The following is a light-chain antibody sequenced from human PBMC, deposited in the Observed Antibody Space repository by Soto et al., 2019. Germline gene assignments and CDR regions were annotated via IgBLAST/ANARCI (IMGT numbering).Light chain of an antibody. J-gene: IGKJ1*01. Sequence: EIVMTQSPATLSVSLGERATLSCRASQSVGNNLAWYQQKPGQAPRLLIFSASTRATGIPARFSGSGSGTDFTPTISSLQSEDFAVYYCQQYNDWPLTFGQGTKVDIK. CDR2: SAS. CDR3: QQYNDWPLT. V-gene: IGKV3-15*01. CDR1: QSVGNN.